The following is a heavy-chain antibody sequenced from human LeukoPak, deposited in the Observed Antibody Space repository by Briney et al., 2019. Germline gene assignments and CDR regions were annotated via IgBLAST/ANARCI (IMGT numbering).Heavy chain of an antibody. Sequence: ASVKVSCKASGYTFTSYGISWARQAPGQGLEWMGWISAYNGNTNYAQKLQGRVTMTTDTSTSTAYMELRSLRSEDTAVYYCARVGIGAARPVAYFDYWGQGTLVTVSS. D-gene: IGHD6-6*01. J-gene: IGHJ4*02. V-gene: IGHV1-18*01. CDR2: ISAYNGNT. CDR3: ARVGIGAARPVAYFDY. CDR1: GYTFTSYG.